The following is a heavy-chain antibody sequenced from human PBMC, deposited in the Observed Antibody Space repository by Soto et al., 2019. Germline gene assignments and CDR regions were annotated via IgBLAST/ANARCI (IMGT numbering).Heavy chain of an antibody. D-gene: IGHD3-22*01. CDR1: GGTFSSSA. CDR2: IIPIFGTV. V-gene: IGHV1-69*13. CDR3: AIYDSSGYYSLDHAFDI. Sequence: SVKVSCKASGGTFSSSAISWVRQAPGQGLEWMGGIIPIFGTVNYAQKFQGRVTIAADESTSTAYMELSSLRSEDTAVYYCAIYDSSGYYSLDHAFDIWGQGTMVTVSS. J-gene: IGHJ3*02.